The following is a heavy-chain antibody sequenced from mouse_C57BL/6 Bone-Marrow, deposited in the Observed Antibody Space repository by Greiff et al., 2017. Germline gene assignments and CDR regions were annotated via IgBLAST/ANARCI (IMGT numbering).Heavy chain of an antibody. D-gene: IGHD1-1*01. Sequence: VQLQQSGPELVKPGASVKISCKASGYAFSSSWMNWVKQRPGKGLEWIGRIYPGDGDTNYNGKFKGKATLTADKSSSTAYMQLSSLTSEDSAVYFCARSGNYYGSSYVYWYFDVWGTGTTVTVSS. J-gene: IGHJ1*03. V-gene: IGHV1-82*01. CDR2: IYPGDGDT. CDR1: GYAFSSSW. CDR3: ARSGNYYGSSYVYWYFDV.